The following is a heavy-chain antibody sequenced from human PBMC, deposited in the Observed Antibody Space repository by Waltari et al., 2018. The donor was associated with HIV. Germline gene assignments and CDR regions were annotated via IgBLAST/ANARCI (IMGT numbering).Heavy chain of an antibody. CDR2: FSSASDSE. CDR1: RFPCGRYS. V-gene: IGHV3-21*01. D-gene: IGHD6-13*01. Sequence: EVQLVESGGGLVKPGGSLRRSCATSRFPCGRYSLIWVRQAPGKGLEWVASFSSASDSEFYADSVKGRFTISRDNAKNFLDLQMNSLRDEDTAVYYCGFVPAATHGMDVWGQGTTVTVSS. CDR3: GFVPAATHGMDV. J-gene: IGHJ6*02.